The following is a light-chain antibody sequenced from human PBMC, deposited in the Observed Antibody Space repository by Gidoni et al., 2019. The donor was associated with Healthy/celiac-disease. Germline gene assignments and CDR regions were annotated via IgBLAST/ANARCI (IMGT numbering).Light chain of an antibody. Sequence: EIVLTQSPGTLSLSPGERATLSCRASQSVSSSYLAWYQQKPGQAPRLLIDGASSRATGIPDRFSGSGSGTDFTLTISRLEPEDFAVYYCQQYGSSPALTFGGGTKVEIK. V-gene: IGKV3-20*01. CDR1: QSVSSSY. J-gene: IGKJ4*01. CDR3: QQYGSSPALT. CDR2: GAS.